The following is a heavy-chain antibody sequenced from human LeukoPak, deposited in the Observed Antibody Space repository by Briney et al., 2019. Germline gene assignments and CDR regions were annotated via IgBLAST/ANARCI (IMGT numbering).Heavy chain of an antibody. D-gene: IGHD3-22*01. CDR2: MYYTGRT. Sequence: KSSETLSLTCTVSGGSISSYYWSWIRQPPGKGLEWIGYMYYTGRTNYNPSLKSRATISVDTSKNQFSLKLSSVTAADTAVYYCARNYYDSRGYEYYFDYWGQGTLVTVSS. J-gene: IGHJ4*02. V-gene: IGHV4-59*08. CDR1: GGSISSYY. CDR3: ARNYYDSRGYEYYFDY.